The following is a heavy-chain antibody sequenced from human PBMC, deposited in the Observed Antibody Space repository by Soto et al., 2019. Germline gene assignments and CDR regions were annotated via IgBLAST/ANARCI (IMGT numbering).Heavy chain of an antibody. J-gene: IGHJ4*02. CDR3: ARAISLWFGESSLWSPIDY. Sequence: GGSLRLSCAASGFTFSSYSMNWVRQAPGKGLEWVSSISSSSSYIYYADSVKGRFTISRDNAKNSLYLQMNSLRAEDTAVYYCARAISLWFGESSLWSPIDYWGQGTLVTVSS. CDR1: GFTFSSYS. V-gene: IGHV3-21*01. D-gene: IGHD3-10*01. CDR2: ISSSSSYI.